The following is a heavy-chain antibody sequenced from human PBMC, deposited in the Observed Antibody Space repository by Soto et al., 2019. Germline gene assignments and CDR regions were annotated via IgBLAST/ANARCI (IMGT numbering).Heavy chain of an antibody. D-gene: IGHD2-15*01. Sequence: SETLSLTCTVSCGSISSGGYYWSWIRQHPGKGLEWIGYIYYSGSTYYNPSLKSRVTISVDTSKNQFSLKLSSVTAADTAVYYCARDKGARAAGGRDYYYGMDVWGQGTTVTVSS. V-gene: IGHV4-31*03. CDR3: ARDKGARAAGGRDYYYGMDV. CDR2: IYYSGST. CDR1: CGSISSGGYY. J-gene: IGHJ6*02.